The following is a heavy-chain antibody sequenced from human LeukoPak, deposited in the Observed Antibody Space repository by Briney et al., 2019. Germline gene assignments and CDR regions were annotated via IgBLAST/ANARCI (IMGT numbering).Heavy chain of an antibody. CDR1: GGSISSGGYY. V-gene: IGHV4-31*03. Sequence: SETLSLTCTVSGGSISSGGYYWSWIRQHPGKGLEWIGYIYYSGSTYYNPSLKSRVTISVDTSKNQFSLKLSSVTAADTAVYYCATSGYSGYGNFVYWGQGTLVTVSS. CDR3: ATSGYSGYGNFVY. D-gene: IGHD5-12*01. J-gene: IGHJ4*02. CDR2: IYYSGST.